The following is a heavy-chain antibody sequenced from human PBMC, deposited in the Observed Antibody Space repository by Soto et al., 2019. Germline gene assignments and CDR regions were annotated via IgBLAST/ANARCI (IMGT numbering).Heavy chain of an antibody. CDR3: ARVEFQDVLRYLDRLLRDEHCDDGMDV. D-gene: IGHD3-9*01. J-gene: IGHJ6*02. CDR2: ISYDGSNK. CDR1: GFTFSSYA. V-gene: IGHV3-30-3*01. Sequence: QVQLVESGGGVVQPGRSLRLSCAASGFTFSSYAMHWVRQAPGKGLEWVAVISYDGSNKYYADSVKGRFTISRDNSKNTMYRRMSRLRDEETPVDYCARVEFQDVLRYLDRLLRDEHCDDGMDVWGQGTTVRVSS.